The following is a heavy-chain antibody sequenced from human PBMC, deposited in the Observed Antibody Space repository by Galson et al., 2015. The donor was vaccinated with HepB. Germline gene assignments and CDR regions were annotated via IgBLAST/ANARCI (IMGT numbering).Heavy chain of an antibody. V-gene: IGHV1-46*04. CDR2: INPSDGNT. CDR3: ARTETGEASHDF. Sequence: SVKVSCKASGYTFISYYIHWVRQAPGQGLEWMGIINPSDGNTKYAQKMQDRVSMTSDTSTSTVYMDLSSLTSEDAAVYYCARTETGEASHDFWGQGTLVTVSS. J-gene: IGHJ4*02. CDR1: GYTFISYY. D-gene: IGHD1-14*01.